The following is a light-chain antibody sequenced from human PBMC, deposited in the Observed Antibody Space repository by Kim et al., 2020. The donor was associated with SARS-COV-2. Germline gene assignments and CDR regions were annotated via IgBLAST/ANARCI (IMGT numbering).Light chain of an antibody. CDR3: NSRDSSGNQV. J-gene: IGLJ3*02. V-gene: IGLV3-19*01. CDR2: GKN. Sequence: SSELTQDPAVSVALGQTVRITCQGDSLRSYYATWYQQKPGQAPVLVIYGKNNRPSGIPDRFSGSSSGNTASLTITGAQAGDEADYYCNSRDSSGNQVCGG. CDR1: SLRSYY.